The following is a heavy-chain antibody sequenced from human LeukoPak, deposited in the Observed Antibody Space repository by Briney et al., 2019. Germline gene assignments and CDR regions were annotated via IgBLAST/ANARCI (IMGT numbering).Heavy chain of an antibody. D-gene: IGHD3-10*01. Sequence: PGGSLRLSCAASGFTFDDYAMHWVRQAPGKGLEWVSGISWNSGSIGYADSVKGRFTISRDNSKNTLYLQMNSLRAEDTAVYYCATPKGGSGSHRAPLEYWGQGTLVTVST. V-gene: IGHV3-9*01. J-gene: IGHJ4*02. CDR2: ISWNSGSI. CDR3: ATPKGGSGSHRAPLEY. CDR1: GFTFDDYA.